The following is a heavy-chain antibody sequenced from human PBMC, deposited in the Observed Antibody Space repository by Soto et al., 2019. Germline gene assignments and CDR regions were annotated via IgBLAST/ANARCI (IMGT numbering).Heavy chain of an antibody. V-gene: IGHV4-39*01. D-gene: IGHD2-15*01. Sequence: PSETLSLTCTVSGDSISSSSYYWGWIRQPPGKGLEWIGSIYYSGSTYYNPSLKSRVTISVDTSKNQFSLKLSSVTAADTAVYYCASGGSWYTSNWFDPWGQGTLVTVSS. CDR1: GDSISSSSYY. J-gene: IGHJ5*02. CDR3: ASGGSWYTSNWFDP. CDR2: IYYSGST.